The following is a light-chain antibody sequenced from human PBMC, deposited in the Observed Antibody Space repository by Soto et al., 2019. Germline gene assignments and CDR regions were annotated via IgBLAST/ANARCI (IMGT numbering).Light chain of an antibody. V-gene: IGKV3-15*01. CDR3: QQYINWPPWT. Sequence: EIVMTQSPATLSVSPGERATLSCRASESVSSNLAWYQQIPGQAPRLLIYGASTRDTGIPDRFSGSGSGTEFTLTISSLQSEDFAVYYCQQYINWPPWTFGQGTKV. CDR1: ESVSSN. CDR2: GAS. J-gene: IGKJ1*01.